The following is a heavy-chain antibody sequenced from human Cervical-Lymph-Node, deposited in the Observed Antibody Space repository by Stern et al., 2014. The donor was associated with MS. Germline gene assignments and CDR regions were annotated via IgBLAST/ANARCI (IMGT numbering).Heavy chain of an antibody. CDR3: AGGYTFDY. V-gene: IGHV1-46*01. CDR1: GYTFTSYY. Sequence: VQLVESGAEVKKPGASVKVSCKASGYTFTSYYMHWVRQAPGQGLEWMGIIHPHDGSASYAQKFQGRVNMNRDTSTSTLYMELSSLSSEDTAVYYCAGGYTFDYWGQGTLVTVSS. D-gene: IGHD5-18*01. J-gene: IGHJ4*02. CDR2: IHPHDGSA.